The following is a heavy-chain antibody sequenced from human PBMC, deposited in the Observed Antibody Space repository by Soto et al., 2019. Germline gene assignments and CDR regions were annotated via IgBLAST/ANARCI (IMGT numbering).Heavy chain of an antibody. CDR2: IIPILGIA. V-gene: IGHV1-69*02. CDR3: ARGGGYYGSGSSYNEDYYYMDV. Sequence: QVQLVQSGAEVKKPGSSVKVSCKASGGTFSSYTISWVRQAPGQGLEWMGRIIPILGIANYAQKFQGRVTITADKSTSKAYMELSSLRSEDTAVYYCARGGGYYGSGSSYNEDYYYMDVWGKGTTVTVSS. J-gene: IGHJ6*03. D-gene: IGHD3-10*01. CDR1: GGTFSSYT.